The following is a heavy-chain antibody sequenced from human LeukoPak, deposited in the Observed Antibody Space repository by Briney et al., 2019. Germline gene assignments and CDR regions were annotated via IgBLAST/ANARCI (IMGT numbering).Heavy chain of an antibody. Sequence: PGGSLRLSCAASGFTFSSYAMHWVRQAPGKGLEWVASINRDGNVSYYVDSVKGRFTISRDNAKNSLYLQMSNLRAEDTAVYFCARGGGLDVWGQGATVTVSS. CDR2: INRDGNVS. D-gene: IGHD3-16*01. CDR3: ARGGGLDV. J-gene: IGHJ6*02. V-gene: IGHV3-7*03. CDR1: GFTFSSYA.